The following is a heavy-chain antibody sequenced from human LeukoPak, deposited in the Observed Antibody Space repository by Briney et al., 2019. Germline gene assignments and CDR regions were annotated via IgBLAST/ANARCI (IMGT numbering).Heavy chain of an antibody. V-gene: IGHV4-4*02. CDR1: GASMSSNNW. CDR2: IHESGST. CDR3: ARHEGFSQKD. Sequence: SETLSLTCAVSGASMSSNNWWSWVRQSPGKGLEWIGEIHESGSTNYNPSLKSRVTISVDKSKDQFSLKLSSVTAADTAVYYCARHEGFSQKDWGQGTQVTVS. J-gene: IGHJ4*02.